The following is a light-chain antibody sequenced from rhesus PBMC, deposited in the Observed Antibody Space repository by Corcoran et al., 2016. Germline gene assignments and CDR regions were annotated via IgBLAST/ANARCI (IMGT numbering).Light chain of an antibody. CDR3: QQDYSWPPT. CDR1: QSVTSS. CDR2: GAS. V-gene: IGKV3-42*01. Sequence: EIVMTQSPATLSLSPGEGATLSCRASQSVTSSLAWYQQKLGPAPNLLIYGASSRATGSPDRFSGRGSGTEVTLTLSSLEPEDVGVYFCQQDYSWPPTFGGGTKVELK. J-gene: IGKJ4*01.